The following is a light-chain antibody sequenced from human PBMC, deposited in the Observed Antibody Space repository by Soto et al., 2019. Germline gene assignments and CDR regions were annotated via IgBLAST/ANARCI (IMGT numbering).Light chain of an antibody. CDR3: QQYNNWPLYT. CDR1: QSVSSN. CDR2: GAS. Sequence: EIVMTQSPATLSVSPGERATLSCRASQSVSSNLAWYQQKPGQAPRLLIYGASTRATGIPARFSGSGSGTEFTLTTISLQSQDFAVYYCQQYNNWPLYTFGQGTKLEIK. J-gene: IGKJ2*01. V-gene: IGKV3-15*01.